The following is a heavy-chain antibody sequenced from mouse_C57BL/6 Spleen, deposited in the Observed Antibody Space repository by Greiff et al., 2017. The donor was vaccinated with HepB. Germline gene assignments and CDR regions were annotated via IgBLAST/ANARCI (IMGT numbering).Heavy chain of an antibody. CDR2: IWSGGST. D-gene: IGHD2-3*01. V-gene: IGHV2-2*01. J-gene: IGHJ3*01. CDR3: ARNGYDGYYAWFAY. CDR1: GFSLTSYG. Sequence: QVQLQQSGPGLVQPSQSLSITCTVSGFSLTSYGVHWVRQSPGKGLEWLGVIWSGGSTDYNAAFISRLSISKDNSKSQVFFKMNSLQADDTAIYYCARNGYDGYYAWFAYWGQGTLVTVSA.